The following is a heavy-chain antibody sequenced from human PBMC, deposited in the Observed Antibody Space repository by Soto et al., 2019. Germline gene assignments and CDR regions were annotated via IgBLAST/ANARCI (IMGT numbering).Heavy chain of an antibody. D-gene: IGHD6-13*01. CDR2: ISSSSSTI. V-gene: IGHV3-48*02. J-gene: IGHJ6*02. Sequence: GGSLILSCAASGFTLSSDRMNLVRQASGKGLEWVSYISSSSSTIYYADSVKGRFTISRDNAKISLYLQMKSLRDEDTALYYCAKGIAAARYYGMDVWGQGT. CDR1: GFTLSSDR. CDR3: AKGIAAARYYGMDV.